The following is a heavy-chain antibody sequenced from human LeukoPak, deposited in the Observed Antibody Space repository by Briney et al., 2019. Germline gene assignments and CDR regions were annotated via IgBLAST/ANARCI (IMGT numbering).Heavy chain of an antibody. D-gene: IGHD4-11*01. CDR3: ARRTTVTTGYFDY. CDR1: GYSVSSGYS. V-gene: IGHV4-38-2*02. J-gene: IGHJ4*02. Sequence: SETLSLTCTVSGYSVSSGYSWGWIRQPPGKGLEWIGSIYHSGSTYYNPSLKSRVTISVDTSKNQFSLKLSSVTAADTAVYYCARRTTVTTGYFDYWGQGTLVTVSS. CDR2: IYHSGST.